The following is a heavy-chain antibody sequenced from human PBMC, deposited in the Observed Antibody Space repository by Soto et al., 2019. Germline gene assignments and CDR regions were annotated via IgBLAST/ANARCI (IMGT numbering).Heavy chain of an antibody. CDR1: GGTFSSYA. J-gene: IGHJ6*02. CDR2: IIPIFGTA. Sequence: QVQLVQSGAEVKKPRSSVKVSCKASGGTFSSYAISWVRQAPGQGLEWMGGIIPIFGTANYAQKFQGRVTITADKSTSTAYMELSSLRSEDTAVYYCARDRDNITIFVRYYYGMDVWGQGTTVTVSS. D-gene: IGHD3-3*01. CDR3: ARDRDNITIFVRYYYGMDV. V-gene: IGHV1-69*06.